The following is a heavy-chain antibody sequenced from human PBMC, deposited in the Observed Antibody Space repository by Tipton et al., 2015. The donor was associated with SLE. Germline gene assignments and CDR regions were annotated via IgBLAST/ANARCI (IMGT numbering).Heavy chain of an antibody. CDR3: ARSMLTTKRVFDY. CDR1: GGALNVYS. V-gene: IGHV4-59*01. J-gene: IGHJ4*02. CDR2: IYYTGRS. D-gene: IGHD3-16*01. Sequence: TLSLTCTVSGGALNVYSWSWIRQPPGKGLGWIGDIYYTGRSNHNPPLKGRVTMSVDTSKNQFSLSVNSVTAADTAVYYCARSMLTTKRVFDYWGQGTLVTVSS.